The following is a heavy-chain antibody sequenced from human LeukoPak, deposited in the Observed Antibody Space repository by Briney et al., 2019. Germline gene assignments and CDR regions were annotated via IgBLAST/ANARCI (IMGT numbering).Heavy chain of an antibody. CDR3: ARHDLGGWYGDWYFDL. CDR1: GGSISSGSYY. Sequence: PSQTLSLTCTVSGGSISSGSYYWGWIRQPPGKGLEWIGSIYHSGSTYYNPSLKSRVTISVDTSKNQFSLKLSSVTAADTAVYYCARHDLGGWYGDWYFDLWGRGTLVTVSS. CDR2: IYHSGST. V-gene: IGHV4-39*01. J-gene: IGHJ2*01. D-gene: IGHD6-19*01.